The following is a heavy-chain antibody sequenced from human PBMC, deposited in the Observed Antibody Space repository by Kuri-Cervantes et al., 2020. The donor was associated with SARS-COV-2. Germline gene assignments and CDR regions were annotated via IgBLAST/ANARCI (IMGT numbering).Heavy chain of an antibody. CDR3: ARETSGYEYYFDY. CDR1: GFTFSSYS. Sequence: GGSLRLSCAASGFTFSSYSMNWVRQAPGKGLEWVANIKQDGSEKYYVDSVKGRFTISRDNAKNSLYLQMNSLRAEDTAVYYCARETSGYEYYFDYWGQGNLVTVSS. CDR2: IKQDGSEK. V-gene: IGHV3-7*01. J-gene: IGHJ4*02. D-gene: IGHD5-12*01.